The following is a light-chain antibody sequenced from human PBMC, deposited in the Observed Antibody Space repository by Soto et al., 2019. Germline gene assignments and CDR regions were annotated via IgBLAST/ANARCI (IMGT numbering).Light chain of an antibody. Sequence: DIQLTQSPSFLSASLGDRVTITCRASQGISSYLAWYQQKPGNVPKLLIYAASTLQSGVPSRFSGSGFGTRFTLTISSLQPEDFATYYCQQVNSYPITFGQGTRLEIK. V-gene: IGKV1-9*01. CDR3: QQVNSYPIT. CDR2: AAS. J-gene: IGKJ5*01. CDR1: QGISSY.